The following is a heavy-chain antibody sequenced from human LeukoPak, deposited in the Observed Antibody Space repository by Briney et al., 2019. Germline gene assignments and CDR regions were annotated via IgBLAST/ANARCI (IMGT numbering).Heavy chain of an antibody. CDR1: GGSISTSSYY. Sequence: SETLSLTCAVSGGSISTSSYYWGWIRQPPGKGLEWVGAVYYSGRTYYSRSLKSRVTISVDTSKNQFSPMLSSVTAADTAVYYCATHSTSYGGDTTYPFDHWGQGTLVTVSS. D-gene: IGHD2-21*01. CDR2: VYYSGRT. CDR3: ATHSTSYGGDTTYPFDH. V-gene: IGHV4-39*01. J-gene: IGHJ4*02.